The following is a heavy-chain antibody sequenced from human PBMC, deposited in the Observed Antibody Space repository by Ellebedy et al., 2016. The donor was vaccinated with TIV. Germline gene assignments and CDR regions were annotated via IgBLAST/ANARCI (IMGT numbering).Heavy chain of an antibody. J-gene: IGHJ5*02. CDR1: GFIFGNYA. CDR3: ARGRPNYGDLPS. D-gene: IGHD3-10*01. V-gene: IGHV3-23*01. Sequence: GGSLRLSXVASGFIFGNYAMCWVRQAPGKGLEWVSAIGGVGISTQYADSVRGRSTISRDNSNNIVYLQMDSMRDEETALYYCARGRPNYGDLPSWGQGTLVTVSS. CDR2: IGGVGIST.